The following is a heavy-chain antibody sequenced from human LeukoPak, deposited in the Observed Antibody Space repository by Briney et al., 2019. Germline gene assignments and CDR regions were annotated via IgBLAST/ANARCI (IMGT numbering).Heavy chain of an antibody. D-gene: IGHD3-10*01. Sequence: PGGSLRLSCAASGFTFSSFGIHWVRQAPGKGLEWISYISSSGSTIYYADSVKGRFTISRDNAKNSLYLQMNSLRAEDTAVYYCARGPMVRGVFIRRSKSGYFDYWGQGTLVTVSS. CDR2: ISSSGSTI. CDR1: GFTFSSFG. V-gene: IGHV3-48*04. J-gene: IGHJ4*02. CDR3: ARGPMVRGVFIRRSKSGYFDY.